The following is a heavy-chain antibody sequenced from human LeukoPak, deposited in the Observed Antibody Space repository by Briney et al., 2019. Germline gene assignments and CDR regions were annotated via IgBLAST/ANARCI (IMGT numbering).Heavy chain of an antibody. CDR3: VRGTGY. CDR2: ISSNGDNT. J-gene: IGHJ4*02. V-gene: IGHV3-64D*06. CDR1: GFTFSTYV. Sequence: GGSLRLSRSVSGFTFSTYVMHWVRQAPGKGLEYVSAISSNGDNTYYADSVKGRFTISRDNSKNTLYLQMSSLRADDTAVYYCVRGTGYWGQGTLVTVSS.